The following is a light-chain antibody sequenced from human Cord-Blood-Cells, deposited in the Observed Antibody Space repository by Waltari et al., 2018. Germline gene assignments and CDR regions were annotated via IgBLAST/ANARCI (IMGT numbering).Light chain of an antibody. Sequence: QSALTQPASVSGSPGQSITISCTGTSSDVGGYKYVSWYQQHPGKAPNLIIYDVSNRPSGVSNRFSGSKSGNTASLTISGLQAEDEADYYCSSYTSSSPYVFGTGTKVTVL. CDR2: DVS. J-gene: IGLJ1*01. V-gene: IGLV2-14*03. CDR1: SSDVGGYKY. CDR3: SSYTSSSPYV.